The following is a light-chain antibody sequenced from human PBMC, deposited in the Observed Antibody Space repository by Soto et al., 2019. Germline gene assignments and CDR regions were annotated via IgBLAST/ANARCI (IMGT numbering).Light chain of an antibody. J-gene: IGKJ5*01. Sequence: DIQMTQSPSSVSASIGDRVTITCRASQGISNWLAWYQQKPGRAPRLLIYAASRLQSGVPSRFSGSGSGTDFTLNISGLQPEDFTTYYCQQANSFPITFGQGTRLEIK. CDR3: QQANSFPIT. CDR1: QGISNW. CDR2: AAS. V-gene: IGKV1-12*01.